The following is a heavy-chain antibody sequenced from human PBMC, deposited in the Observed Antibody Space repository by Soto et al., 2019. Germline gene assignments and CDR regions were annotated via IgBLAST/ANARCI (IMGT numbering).Heavy chain of an antibody. D-gene: IGHD6-13*01. CDR2: ISGSGGRT. CDR3: AKDGGSSWHVDY. CDR1: GFTFSSYA. Sequence: EVQLLESGGGLVQPGGSLRLSCAASGFTFSSYAMSWVRQAPGKGLEWVSGISGSGGRTYYADSVKGRFTNSRDNSRNTLYLQMSSLRAEDTAVYYCAKDGGSSWHVDYWGQGTLVTVSS. J-gene: IGHJ4*02. V-gene: IGHV3-23*01.